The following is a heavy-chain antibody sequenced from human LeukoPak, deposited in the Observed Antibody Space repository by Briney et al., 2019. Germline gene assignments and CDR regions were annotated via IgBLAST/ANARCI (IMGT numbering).Heavy chain of an antibody. CDR1: GGTFSSYA. CDR2: IIPIFGTA. V-gene: IGHV1-69*06. J-gene: IGHJ4*02. CDR3: ARDFWYGGDSRYFDY. D-gene: IGHD2-21*01. Sequence: SVKVSCKASGGTFSSYAISWVRQAPGQGLEWMGGIIPIFGTANYAQKFQGRVTITADKSTSTAYMELSSLRSEDTAVYYCARDFWYGGDSRYFDYWGQGTLVTVSS.